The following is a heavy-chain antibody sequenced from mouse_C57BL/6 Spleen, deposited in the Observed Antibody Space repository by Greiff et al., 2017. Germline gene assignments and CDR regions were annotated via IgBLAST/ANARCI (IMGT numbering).Heavy chain of an antibody. Sequence: VQLQQPGAELVRPGSSVKLSCKASGYTFTSYWMDWVKQRPGQGLEWIGNIYPSDSETHYNQKFKDKATLTVDKSSSTAYMQLSSLTSEDAAVYCCARKGVYSDVWGTGTTVTVSS. CDR3: ARKGVYSDV. V-gene: IGHV1-61*01. CDR1: GYTFTSYW. CDR2: IYPSDSET. J-gene: IGHJ1*03.